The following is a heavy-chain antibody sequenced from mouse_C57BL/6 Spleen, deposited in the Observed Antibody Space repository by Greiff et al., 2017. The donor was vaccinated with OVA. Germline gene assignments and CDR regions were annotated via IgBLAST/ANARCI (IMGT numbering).Heavy chain of an antibody. D-gene: IGHD2-5*01. CDR3: ARGDYSNPIDY. Sequence: VQLQQSGAELVKPGASVKISCKASGYAFSSYWMNWVKQRPGKGLEWIGQIYPGDGDTNYNGKFKGKATLTADKSSSTAYMQLSSLTSEDSAVHFCARGDYSNPIDYWGQGTTLTVSS. CDR1: GYAFSSYW. J-gene: IGHJ2*01. V-gene: IGHV1-80*01. CDR2: IYPGDGDT.